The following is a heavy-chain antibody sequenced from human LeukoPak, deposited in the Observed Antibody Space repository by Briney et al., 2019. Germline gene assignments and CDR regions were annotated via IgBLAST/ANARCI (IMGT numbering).Heavy chain of an antibody. CDR1: GYTFTGYY. V-gene: IGHV1-2*02. CDR3: ARLGIAASGDGY. Sequence: ASVKVSCKASGYTFTGYYMHWVRQAPGQGLEWMGWINPNSAGTNYAQRFQGRVTMTRDSSISTAYMELSRLTSDDTAVYYCARLGIAASGDGYWGQGTLVTVSS. J-gene: IGHJ4*02. D-gene: IGHD6-13*01. CDR2: INPNSAGT.